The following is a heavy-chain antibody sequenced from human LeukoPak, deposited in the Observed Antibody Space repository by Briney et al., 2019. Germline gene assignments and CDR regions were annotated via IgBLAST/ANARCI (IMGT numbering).Heavy chain of an antibody. Sequence: PSETLSLTCTVSGGSISSGSYYWSWIRQPARKGLEWIGRIYTSGSTNYNPSLKSRVTISVDTSKNQFSLKLSSVTAADTAVYYCARAPILRFLEWFPPPVYMDVWGKGTTVTVPS. CDR3: ARAPILRFLEWFPPPVYMDV. CDR2: IYTSGST. D-gene: IGHD3-3*01. CDR1: GGSISSGSYY. V-gene: IGHV4-61*02. J-gene: IGHJ6*03.